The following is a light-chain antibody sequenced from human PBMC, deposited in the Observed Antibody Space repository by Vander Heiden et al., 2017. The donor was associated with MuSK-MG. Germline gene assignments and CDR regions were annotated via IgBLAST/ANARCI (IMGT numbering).Light chain of an antibody. CDR3: QVWDSPTDHYV. Sequence: SYVLTQPPSVSVAPGQPASITCGGNSIGSKSVHWYQRKPGQAPVMVLYDDTDRPSGIPERFSGSNSGNTATLTISRVEAGDEADYYCQVWDSPTDHYVFGTGTKVTVL. V-gene: IGLV3-21*02. J-gene: IGLJ1*01. CDR1: SIGSKS. CDR2: DDT.